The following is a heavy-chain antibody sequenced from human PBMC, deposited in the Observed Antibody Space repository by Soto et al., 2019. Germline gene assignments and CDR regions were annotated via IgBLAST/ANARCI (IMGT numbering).Heavy chain of an antibody. V-gene: IGHV1-2*04. Sequence: GASVKVSCKASGYTFTGYYMHWVRQAPGQGLEWMGWINPNSGGTNYAQKFQGWVTMTRDTSISTAYMELSRLRSDDTAVYYCARSEYYDFWSGYFSGYYYYYGTDVWGQGTTVTVSS. CDR2: INPNSGGT. CDR3: ARSEYYDFWSGYFSGYYYYYGTDV. D-gene: IGHD3-3*01. J-gene: IGHJ6*02. CDR1: GYTFTGYY.